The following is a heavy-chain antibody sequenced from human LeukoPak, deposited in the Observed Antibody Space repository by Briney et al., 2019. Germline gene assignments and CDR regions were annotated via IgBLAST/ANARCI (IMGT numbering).Heavy chain of an antibody. Sequence: GGSLRLSCAASGFTFSSYVMSWVRQAPGKGLEWVSGISGSGGSIQYANSVKGRFTISRDNAKNSLYQQMNSLRAEDTAVYYCASSDSSGFPALDYWGQGTLVTVSS. D-gene: IGHD3-22*01. CDR2: ISGSGGSI. V-gene: IGHV3-23*01. J-gene: IGHJ4*02. CDR3: ASSDSSGFPALDY. CDR1: GFTFSSYV.